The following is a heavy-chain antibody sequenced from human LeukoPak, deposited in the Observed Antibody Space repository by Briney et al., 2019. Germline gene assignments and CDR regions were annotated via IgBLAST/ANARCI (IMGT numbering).Heavy chain of an antibody. CDR1: GFTFSSYW. V-gene: IGHV3-7*01. D-gene: IGHD2-8*02. Sequence: GGSLRLSCAASGFTFSSYWMSWVRQAPGKGLEWVANIKQDGSEKYYVDSVKGRFTISRDNAKNSLYLQMNSLRAEDTAVYYCAREQDTGPRDAFDIWGQGTMVTVSS. CDR3: AREQDTGPRDAFDI. J-gene: IGHJ3*02. CDR2: IKQDGSEK.